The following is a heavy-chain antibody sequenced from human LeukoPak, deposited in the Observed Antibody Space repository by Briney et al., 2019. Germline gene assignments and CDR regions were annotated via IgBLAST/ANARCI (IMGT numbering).Heavy chain of an antibody. Sequence: GGSLRLSCAASGFTLSSHGVNWVRQAPGKGLEWVSSISSSSSYIYYADSVKGRFTISRDNSKNTLYLQMNSLRAEDTAVYYCARRAGAYSHPYDYWGQGTLVTVSS. CDR1: GFTLSSHG. CDR2: ISSSSSYI. V-gene: IGHV3-21*04. CDR3: ARRAGAYSHPYDY. J-gene: IGHJ4*02. D-gene: IGHD4/OR15-4a*01.